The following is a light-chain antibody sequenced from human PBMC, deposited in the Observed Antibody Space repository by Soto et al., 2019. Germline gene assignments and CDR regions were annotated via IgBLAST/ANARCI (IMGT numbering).Light chain of an antibody. V-gene: IGLV2-8*01. CDR2: EVS. CDR1: SXDVGGYDY. J-gene: IGLJ1*01. Sequence: QSVRAQPPSASGSPGQSVTISCTGTSXDVGGYDYVSWYQQHPGKAPKLMIYEVSKRPSGVPDRFSGSKSGNTASLTVSGLQAEDEADYYCQSYDSSLRPYVFGTGTKVTIL. CDR3: QSYDSSLRPYV.